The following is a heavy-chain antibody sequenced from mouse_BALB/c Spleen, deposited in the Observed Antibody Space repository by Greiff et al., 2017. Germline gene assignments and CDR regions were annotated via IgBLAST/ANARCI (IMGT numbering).Heavy chain of an antibody. Sequence: EVQLKESGPGLVKPSQSLSLTCSVTGYSITSGYYWNWIRQFPGNKLEWMGYISYDGSNNYNPSLKNRISITRDTSKNQFFLKLNSVTTEDTATYYCAYYRNYYAMDYWGQGTSVTVSS. D-gene: IGHD2-14*01. CDR3: AYYRNYYAMDY. CDR1: GYSITSGYY. V-gene: IGHV3-6*02. CDR2: ISYDGSN. J-gene: IGHJ4*01.